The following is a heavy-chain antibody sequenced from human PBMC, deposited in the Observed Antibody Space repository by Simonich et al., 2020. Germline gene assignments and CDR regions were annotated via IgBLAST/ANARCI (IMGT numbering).Heavy chain of an antibody. CDR2: INHIGST. D-gene: IGHD3-10*01. J-gene: IGHJ4*02. V-gene: IGHV4-34*01. CDR3: ARRRKVRGVQYYFDY. Sequence: QVQLQQWGAGLLKPSETLSLTCAVSGGSFSGYYWSWNRQPPGKGLEGIGEINHIGSTNYNPSLKSRFTISVDTAKNQFSLKLSSVTAADTAVYYCARRRKVRGVQYYFDYWGQGTLVTVSS. CDR1: GGSFSGYY.